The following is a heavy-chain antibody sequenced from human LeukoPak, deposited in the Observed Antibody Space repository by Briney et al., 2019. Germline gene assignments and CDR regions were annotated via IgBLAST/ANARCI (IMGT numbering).Heavy chain of an antibody. CDR2: ISGSSSYI. J-gene: IGHJ5*02. Sequence: PGGSLRLSCAGSGFTFSSYSMNWVRQAPGEGLEWVSSISGSSSYIYYADSVKGRFIISRDNVKNSLYLQMNSLRAEDTAVYYCARDRETVAGTLGWFDPWGQGTLVTVSS. CDR1: GFTFSSYS. V-gene: IGHV3-21*01. CDR3: ARDRETVAGTLGWFDP. D-gene: IGHD6-19*01.